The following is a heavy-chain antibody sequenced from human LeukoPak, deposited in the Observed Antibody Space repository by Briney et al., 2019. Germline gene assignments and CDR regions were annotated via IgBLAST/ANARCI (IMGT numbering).Heavy chain of an antibody. CDR3: ARGGVYYDFWSGYYTLDQ. D-gene: IGHD3-3*01. J-gene: IGHJ4*02. CDR1: GFTVSSNY. CDR2: IYSGGST. Sequence: GGSLRLSCAASGFTVSSNYMSWVRQAPGKGLEWVSVIYSGGSTYYADSVKGRFTISRDNSKNTLYLQMNSLRAEDTAVYYCARGGVYYDFWSGYYTLDQWGQGTLVTVSS. V-gene: IGHV3-66*01.